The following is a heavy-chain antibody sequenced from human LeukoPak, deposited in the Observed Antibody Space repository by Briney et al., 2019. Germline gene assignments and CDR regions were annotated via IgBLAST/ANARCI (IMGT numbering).Heavy chain of an antibody. CDR3: ATHRRPGSGGYENAFEI. Sequence: PSQTLSLTCTVSAYSIDNYYWDWFRQPPGKGLEWIGNIYDGGSTHYNPSLKSRLTMSVDTSKNHFSLRLNSVTAADTAIYYCATHRRPGSGGYENAFEIWGQGTMVTVSS. CDR2: IYDGGST. J-gene: IGHJ3*02. D-gene: IGHD5-12*01. V-gene: IGHV4-39*01. CDR1: AYSIDNYY.